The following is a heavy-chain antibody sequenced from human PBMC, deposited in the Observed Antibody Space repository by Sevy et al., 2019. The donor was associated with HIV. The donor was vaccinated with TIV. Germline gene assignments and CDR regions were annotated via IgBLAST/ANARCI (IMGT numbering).Heavy chain of an antibody. CDR2: ISHSGST. D-gene: IGHD2-15*01. V-gene: IGHV4-34*01. CDR3: AIRSGGHYFDY. Sequence: SETLSLTCAVYGGSFSGYSWSWIRQPPGKGLEWIAEISHSGSTNYNPSLKSRVTISVATSKNQFSLKLSSVTAADTAVYYCAIRSGGHYFDYWGQGTLVTVSS. J-gene: IGHJ4*02. CDR1: GGSFSGYS.